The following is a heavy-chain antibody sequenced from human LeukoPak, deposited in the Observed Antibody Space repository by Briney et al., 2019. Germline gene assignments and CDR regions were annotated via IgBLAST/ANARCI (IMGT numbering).Heavy chain of an antibody. D-gene: IGHD3-22*01. CDR1: GYSFTSYW. V-gene: IGHV5-51*01. CDR3: ARVPRDGDSSGYFDY. Sequence: ESLKISCKGSGYSFTSYWIGWVRQIPGKGLEWMGIIYPGDSDTRYSPSFQGQVTISADKSISTAYLQWSSLKASDTAMYYCARVPRDGDSSGYFDYWGQGTLVTVSS. CDR2: IYPGDSDT. J-gene: IGHJ4*02.